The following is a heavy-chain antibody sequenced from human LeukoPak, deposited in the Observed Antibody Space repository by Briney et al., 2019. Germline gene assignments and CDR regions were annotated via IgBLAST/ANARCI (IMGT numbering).Heavy chain of an antibody. V-gene: IGHV4-39*07. CDR1: GGSISSSSYY. Sequence: SETLSLTCTVSGGSISSSSYYWGWIRQPPGKGLEWIGEICHSGSTNYNPSLKSRVTISVDKSKNQFSLKLSSVTAADTAVYYCARDRKHLTMIVVTDAFDIWGQGTMVTVSS. CDR3: ARDRKHLTMIVVTDAFDI. J-gene: IGHJ3*02. CDR2: ICHSGST. D-gene: IGHD3-22*01.